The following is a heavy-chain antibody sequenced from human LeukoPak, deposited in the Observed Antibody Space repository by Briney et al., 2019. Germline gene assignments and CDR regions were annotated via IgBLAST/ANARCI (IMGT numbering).Heavy chain of an antibody. CDR2: IYHSGST. Sequence: SETLSLTCAVSGYSISSGYYWGWIRQPPGKGLEWIGSIYHSGSTYYNPSLKSRVTISVDTSKNQFSLKLSSVTAADTAVYYCARVGSCSGGSCYALSWFDPWGQGTLVTVSS. V-gene: IGHV4-38-2*01. J-gene: IGHJ5*02. CDR1: GYSISSGYY. D-gene: IGHD2-15*01. CDR3: ARVGSCSGGSCYALSWFDP.